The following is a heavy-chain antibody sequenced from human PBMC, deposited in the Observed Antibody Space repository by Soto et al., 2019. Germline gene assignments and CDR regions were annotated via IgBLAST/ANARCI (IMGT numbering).Heavy chain of an antibody. J-gene: IGHJ2*01. CDR1: GFAFDHYG. V-gene: IGHV3-20*01. D-gene: IGHD1-1*01. Sequence: EVQLVESGGSMIRPGGSLRLSCAASGFAFDHYGMAWVRQVPGKGLEWVSGISGSGGNTGYADSVKGRFTMSRDNAKNSLYLQMNNLGAADTALYHWARKTNWQYWYFDLWGRGTLVTVSS. CDR3: ARKTNWQYWYFDL. CDR2: ISGSGGNT.